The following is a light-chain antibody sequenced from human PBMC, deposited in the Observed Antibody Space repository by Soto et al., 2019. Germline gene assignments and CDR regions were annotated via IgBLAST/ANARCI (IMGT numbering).Light chain of an antibody. CDR2: GAS. CDR3: QQYNNWLT. V-gene: IGKV3-15*01. Sequence: EIVMTQSPATLSVSPGGRATLSCRASQSISDTLAWYQQKPGQAPRLLIYGASTRAPGFPARFSGSGSGTDFTLTISSLQSEDFAVYYCQQYNNWLTFGGGTKVEI. CDR1: QSISDT. J-gene: IGKJ4*01.